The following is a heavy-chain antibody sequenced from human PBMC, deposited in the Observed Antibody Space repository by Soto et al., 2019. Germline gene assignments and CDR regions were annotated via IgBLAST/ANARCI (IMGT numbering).Heavy chain of an antibody. Sequence: SETLSLTCAVYGGSFSGYYWSWIRQPPGKGLEWIGEINHSGSTNYNPSLKSRVTISVDTSKNQFSLKLSSVTAADTAVYYCARGTRGYCSGGSCYWVYWGQGTLVTISS. V-gene: IGHV4-34*01. CDR2: INHSGST. CDR3: ARGTRGYCSGGSCYWVY. CDR1: GGSFSGYY. J-gene: IGHJ4*02. D-gene: IGHD2-15*01.